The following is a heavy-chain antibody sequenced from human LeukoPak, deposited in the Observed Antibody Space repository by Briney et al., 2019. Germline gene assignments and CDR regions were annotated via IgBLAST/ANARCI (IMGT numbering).Heavy chain of an antibody. CDR3: ARGGGSGWNNPYYYYGMDV. J-gene: IGHJ6*02. CDR2: MNPNSGNT. CDR1: GFSSYD. V-gene: IGHV1-8*01. D-gene: IGHD6-19*01. Sequence: ASVKVSCKASGFSSYDINWVRQATGQGLEWMGWMNPNSGNTGYAQKFQGRVTMTRNTSISTAYMELSSLRSEDTAVYYCARGGGSGWNNPYYYYGMDVWGQGTTVTVSS.